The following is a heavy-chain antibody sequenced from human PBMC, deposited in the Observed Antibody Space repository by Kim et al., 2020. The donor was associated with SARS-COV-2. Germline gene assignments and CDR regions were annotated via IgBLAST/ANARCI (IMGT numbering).Heavy chain of an antibody. CDR3: AKASSNWYFVC. J-gene: IGHJ6*02. CDR1: GFTFGDYA. CDR2: ISWNSGDK. V-gene: IGHV3-9*01. Sequence: GGSLRLSCVASGFTFGDYAIHWVRQAPGKGLEWVSGISWNSGDKAYVDSVKGRFTISRDNAKNSLYLQMNSLRPEDTALYYCAKASSNWYFVCWGQVTTV. D-gene: IGHD6-13*01.